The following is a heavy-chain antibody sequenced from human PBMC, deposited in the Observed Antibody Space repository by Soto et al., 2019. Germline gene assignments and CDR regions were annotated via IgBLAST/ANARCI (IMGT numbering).Heavy chain of an antibody. Sequence: GGSLRLSCAASGFTFSTYGMHWVRQAPGKGLEWVAFISDDGTSKYYADSVKGRFTISRDNSKNTLYLQMNSLRVEDTAVYYCAKASGSYQYYYDMDVWGQGTTVTVSS. V-gene: IGHV3-30*18. CDR3: AKASGSYQYYYDMDV. J-gene: IGHJ6*02. D-gene: IGHD3-10*01. CDR1: GFTFSTYG. CDR2: ISDDGTSK.